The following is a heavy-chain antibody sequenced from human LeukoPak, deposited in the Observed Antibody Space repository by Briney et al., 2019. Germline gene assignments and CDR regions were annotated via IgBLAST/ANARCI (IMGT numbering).Heavy chain of an antibody. D-gene: IGHD3-22*01. CDR3: ARDPSGYYYGWFDP. Sequence: ASVKVSCKASGYTFTGSYMHWVRQAPGQGLEWMGWINPNTGGTNYAQKFQGRVTMTRDTSISTAYMELSRLRSDDTAVYYCARDPSGYYYGWFDPWGQGTLVTVSS. CDR1: GYTFTGSY. J-gene: IGHJ5*02. CDR2: INPNTGGT. V-gene: IGHV1-2*02.